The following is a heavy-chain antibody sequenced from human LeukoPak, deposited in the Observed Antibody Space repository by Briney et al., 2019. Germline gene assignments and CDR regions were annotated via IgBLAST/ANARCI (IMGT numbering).Heavy chain of an antibody. CDR3: ARLGSSSWYETKSYFDY. CDR2: IYTSGST. J-gene: IGHJ4*02. D-gene: IGHD6-13*01. CDR1: GGSISSYY. Sequence: KPSETLSLTCTVSGGSISSYYWSWIRQPAGKGLEWIGRIYTSGSTNYNPSLESRVTMSVDTSKNQFSLKLSSVTAADTAVYYCARLGSSSWYETKSYFDYWGQGTLVTVSS. V-gene: IGHV4-4*07.